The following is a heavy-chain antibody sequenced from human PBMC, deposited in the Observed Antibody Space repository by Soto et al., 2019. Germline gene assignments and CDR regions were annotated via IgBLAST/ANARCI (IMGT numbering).Heavy chain of an antibody. V-gene: IGHV3-11*01. CDR1: GFTFSDYY. CDR2: ISSSGSTI. D-gene: IGHD1-1*01. Sequence: GGSLRLSCAASGFTFSDYYMSWIRQAPGKGLEWVSYISSSGSTIYYADSVKGRFTISRDNAKNSLYLQMNSLRAEDTAVYYCAREYTGTRYGEDAFDIWGQGTMVTVSS. CDR3: AREYTGTRYGEDAFDI. J-gene: IGHJ3*02.